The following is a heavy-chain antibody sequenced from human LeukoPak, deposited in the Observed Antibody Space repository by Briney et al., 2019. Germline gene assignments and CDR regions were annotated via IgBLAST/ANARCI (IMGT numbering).Heavy chain of an antibody. CDR3: ARADAIYFDY. CDR2: ISSSSSYI. V-gene: IGHV3-21*01. Sequence: GRSLRLSCAASGFTFSSYSMNWVRQAPGKGLEWVSSISSSSSYIYYADSVKGRFTISRDNAKNSLYLQMNSLRAEDTAVYYCARADAIYFDYWGQGTLVTVSS. CDR1: GFTFSSYS. J-gene: IGHJ4*02.